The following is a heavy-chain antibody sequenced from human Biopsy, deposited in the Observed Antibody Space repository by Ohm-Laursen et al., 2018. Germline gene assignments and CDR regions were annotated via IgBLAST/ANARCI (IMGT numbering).Heavy chain of an antibody. Sequence: ESLKLSCKGSGYSFTNYWIGWGRQMPGKGLEWMGLIYPGDSDTRYSPSFQGQVTISVDKSISTAYVQWNSLKASDTAMYYCAKHGGLGDFWSGYPLAAFDIWGQGTMVTVSS. CDR1: GYSFTNYW. CDR3: AKHGGLGDFWSGYPLAAFDI. V-gene: IGHV5-51*01. CDR2: IYPGDSDT. D-gene: IGHD3-3*01. J-gene: IGHJ3*02.